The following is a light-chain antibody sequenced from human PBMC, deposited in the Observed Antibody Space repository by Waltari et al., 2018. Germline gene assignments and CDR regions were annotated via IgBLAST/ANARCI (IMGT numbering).Light chain of an antibody. CDR1: QSVSSF. J-gene: IGKJ2*03. Sequence: DIVLTQSPATLSLSPEDRATLSCRASQSVSSFLAWFQQKPGQAPRLLIYDASNTATGIPARFSGSGSGTDFTLTISSLEPEDFAVYYCHQRSNWPYSFGQGTKLEIK. CDR3: HQRSNWPYS. V-gene: IGKV3-11*01. CDR2: DAS.